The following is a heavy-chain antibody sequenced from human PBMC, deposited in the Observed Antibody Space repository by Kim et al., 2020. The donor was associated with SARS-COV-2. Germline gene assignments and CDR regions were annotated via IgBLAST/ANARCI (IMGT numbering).Heavy chain of an antibody. CDR1: GGTFSSYA. D-gene: IGHD3-10*01. CDR2: IIPIFGTA. CDR3: VKFVVRGVISSY. Sequence: SVKVSCKASGGTFSSYAISWVRQAPGQGLEWMGGIIPIFGTANYAQKFQGRVTITADESTSTAYMELSSLRSEDTAVYYCVKFVVRGVISSYWGQGTLVTVSS. J-gene: IGHJ4*02. V-gene: IGHV1-69*13.